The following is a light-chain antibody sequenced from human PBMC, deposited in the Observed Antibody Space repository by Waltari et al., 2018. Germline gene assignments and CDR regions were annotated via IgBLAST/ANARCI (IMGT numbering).Light chain of an antibody. J-gene: IGLJ2*01. CDR1: SRDVGGYNY. Sequence: QSALAQPRSVSGSPGQSVSISCTGTSRDVGGYNYVSWYRQHPGTAPTMSIFDVNKRPSGVPDRFSGSKSGNTASLTISGLQAEDEADYYCCSYAGTSSLTFGGGTQLTVL. CDR3: CSYAGTSSLT. V-gene: IGLV2-11*01. CDR2: DVN.